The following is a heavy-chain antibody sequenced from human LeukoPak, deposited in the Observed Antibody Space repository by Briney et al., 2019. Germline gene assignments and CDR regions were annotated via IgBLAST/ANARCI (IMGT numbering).Heavy chain of an antibody. CDR2: ISSSSSTI. V-gene: IGHV3-48*04. Sequence: GGSLRLFCAASGFTFSSYSMNWVRQAPGKGLEWVSYISSSSSTIYYADSVKGRFTISRDNAKNSLYLQMNSLRAEDTAVYYCARERAVLWFGDGYYYGMDVWGQGTTVTVSS. D-gene: IGHD3-10*01. CDR3: ARERAVLWFGDGYYYGMDV. J-gene: IGHJ6*02. CDR1: GFTFSSYS.